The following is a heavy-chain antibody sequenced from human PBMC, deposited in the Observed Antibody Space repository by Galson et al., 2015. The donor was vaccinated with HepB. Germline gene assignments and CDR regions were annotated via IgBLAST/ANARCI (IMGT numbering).Heavy chain of an antibody. V-gene: IGHV4-34*01. CDR3: ARDRKGDSLMGVWNYYYGMDV. CDR2: INHSGST. CDR1: GGSFSGYY. D-gene: IGHD6-13*01. J-gene: IGHJ6*02. Sequence: SEPLSLTCAVYGGSFSGYYWSWIRQPPGKGLEWIGEINHSGSTNYNPSLKSRVTISVDTSKNQFSLKLSPVTAADTAVYYCARDRKGDSLMGVWNYYYGMDVWGQGTTVTVSS.